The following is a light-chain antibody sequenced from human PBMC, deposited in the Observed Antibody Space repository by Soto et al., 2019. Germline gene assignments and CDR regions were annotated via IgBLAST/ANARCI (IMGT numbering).Light chain of an antibody. V-gene: IGKV3-20*01. J-gene: IGKJ1*01. CDR3: QQYAGSPRM. CDR2: GAS. CDR1: QSVTSSY. Sequence: EIVLTQSPGTLSLSPGERATLSCRASQSVTSSYLAWYQQKPGQAPRLLMYGASSRATGIPDRFSGSGSGTDFTLTISRLEPEDFAVYYCQQYAGSPRMFGQGTKVESK.